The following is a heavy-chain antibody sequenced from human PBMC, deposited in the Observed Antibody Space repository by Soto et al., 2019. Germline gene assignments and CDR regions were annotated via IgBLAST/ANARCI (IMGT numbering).Heavy chain of an antibody. J-gene: IGHJ6*02. V-gene: IGHV1-69*06. CDR1: GGTFSSYA. CDR3: ASGVGYSSSSGYYYGMDV. Sequence: QVQLVQSGAEVKKPGSSVKVSCKASGGTFSSYAISWVRQAPGQGLEWMGGIIPIFGTANYAQKFQGWVTMTRDTSISTAYMELSRLRSDDTAVYYCASGVGYSSSSGYYYGMDVWGQGTTVTVSS. D-gene: IGHD6-6*01. CDR2: IIPIFGTA.